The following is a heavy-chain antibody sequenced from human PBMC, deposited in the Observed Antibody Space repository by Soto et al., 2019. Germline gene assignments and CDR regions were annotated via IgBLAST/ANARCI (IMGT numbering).Heavy chain of an antibody. D-gene: IGHD6-6*01. CDR1: SGSFSGYY. V-gene: IGHV4-34*01. Sequence: SETLSLTCSIYSGSFSGYYWSWIRQPPGKGLEWIGEISQSGNTNYSPSLKSRVSISIDTSKKQSSLNQASVSAADTAVYYCARAPKVSGSSQTRPDFWGQGTLVTVSS. CDR2: ISQSGNT. CDR3: ARAPKVSGSSQTRPDF. J-gene: IGHJ4*02.